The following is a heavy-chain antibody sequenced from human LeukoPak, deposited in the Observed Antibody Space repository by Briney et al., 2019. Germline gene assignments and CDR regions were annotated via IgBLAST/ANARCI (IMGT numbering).Heavy chain of an antibody. CDR1: GFTFTNYG. V-gene: IGHV3-30*02. CDR2: IRYDESNK. J-gene: IGHJ4*02. Sequence: GGSLRLSCAASGFTFTNYGMHWVRQAPGKGLDWVAFIRYDESNKYYADSVKGRFTISRDNSKNTLYLQMNSLRAEDTAVYYCAKDGPQYSSGWYVDYWGQGTLVTVSS. CDR3: AKDGPQYSSGWYVDY. D-gene: IGHD6-19*01.